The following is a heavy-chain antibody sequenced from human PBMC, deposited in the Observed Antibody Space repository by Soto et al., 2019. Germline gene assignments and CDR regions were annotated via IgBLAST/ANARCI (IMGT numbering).Heavy chain of an antibody. CDR1: GGSISSGDYY. D-gene: IGHD2-21*02. CDR3: ARGGGNSDAFDI. V-gene: IGHV4-31*03. CDR2: IYYSGST. J-gene: IGHJ3*02. Sequence: SETLSLTCTVSGGSISSGDYYWSWIRQHPGKGLEWIGYIYYSGSTYYNPSLKSRVTISVDTSKNQFSLKLSSVTAADTAVYYCARGGGNSDAFDIWGQGTMVTVSS.